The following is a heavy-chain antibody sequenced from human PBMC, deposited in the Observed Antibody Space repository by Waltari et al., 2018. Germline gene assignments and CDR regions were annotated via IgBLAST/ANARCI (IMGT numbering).Heavy chain of an antibody. CDR3: ARDHYYGMDV. Sequence: EVQLVESGGGLVKPGGSLRLSCAASGFTFSSYSMNWVRQAPGKGLEWVSSISSSSSYRYYADSVKGRFTSSRDNAKNSLYLQMNSLRAEDTAVYYCARDHYYGMDVWGQGTTVTVSS. CDR1: GFTFSSYS. J-gene: IGHJ6*02. CDR2: ISSSSSYR. V-gene: IGHV3-21*01.